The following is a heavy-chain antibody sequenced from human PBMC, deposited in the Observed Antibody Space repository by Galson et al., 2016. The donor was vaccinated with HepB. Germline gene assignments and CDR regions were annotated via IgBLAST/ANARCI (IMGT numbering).Heavy chain of an antibody. V-gene: IGHV3-7*03. CDR1: GFTFTDFW. D-gene: IGHD3-10*01. CDR3: AKGGGSGSYWGFDY. Sequence: SLRLSCAASGFTFTDFWMSWVRQAPGKRLEWVAQVNQHGSEVYYADSVKGRFTISRDNSKNTLYLQMNSLRAEDTAVYYCAKGGGSGSYWGFDYWGQGILVTVSS. CDR2: VNQHGSEV. J-gene: IGHJ4*02.